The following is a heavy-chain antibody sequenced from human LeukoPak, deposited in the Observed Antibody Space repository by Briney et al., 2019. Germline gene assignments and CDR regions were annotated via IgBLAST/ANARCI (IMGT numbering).Heavy chain of an antibody. J-gene: IGHJ4*02. V-gene: IGHV3-7*01. CDR1: GFTFSGYW. Sequence: GGSLRLSCAASGFTFSGYWMSWVRQTPEKGLEWVANIKQDGSEKYYVDSVKGRFTISRDNAKNSLYLQMISLRADDTAVYYCARDKIVGPTTLDYWGQGTLVAVSS. CDR3: ARDKIVGPTTLDY. CDR2: IKQDGSEK. D-gene: IGHD1-26*01.